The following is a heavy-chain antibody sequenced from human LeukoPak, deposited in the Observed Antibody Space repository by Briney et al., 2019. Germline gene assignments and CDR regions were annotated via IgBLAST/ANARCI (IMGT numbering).Heavy chain of an antibody. CDR2: INTNTGNP. CDR1: GYTFTSYA. V-gene: IGHV7-4-1*02. Sequence: GASVKVSCKASGYTFTSYAMNWVRQAPGQGLEWMGWINTNTGNPTYAQGFTGRFVFSLDTSVSTAYLQISSLKAEDTAVYYCARAPGVLWFGELLGKKNWFDPWGQGTLVTVSS. CDR3: ARAPGVLWFGELLGKKNWFDP. D-gene: IGHD3-10*01. J-gene: IGHJ5*02.